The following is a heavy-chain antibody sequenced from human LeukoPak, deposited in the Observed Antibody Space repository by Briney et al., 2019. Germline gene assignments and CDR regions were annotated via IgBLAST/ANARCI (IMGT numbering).Heavy chain of an antibody. J-gene: IGHJ3*02. CDR1: GVSISSSSYY. Sequence: PSETLSLTCTVSGVSISSSSYYWGWIRQPPGKGLEWIGSIYYSGSTYYNPSLKSRVTISVDTSKNQFSLKLSSVTAADTAVYYCARTSSTSCCDAFDIWGQGTMVTVSS. V-gene: IGHV4-39*01. CDR3: ARTSSTSCCDAFDI. CDR2: IYYSGST. D-gene: IGHD2-2*01.